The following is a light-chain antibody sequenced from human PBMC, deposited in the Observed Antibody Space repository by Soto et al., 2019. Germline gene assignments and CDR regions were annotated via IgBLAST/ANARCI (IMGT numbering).Light chain of an antibody. CDR1: QDIRRD. J-gene: IGKJ3*01. CDR2: AAS. V-gene: IGKV1-17*01. CDR3: LQHNSYPFT. Sequence: DIQMTQSPSSLSASVGDRVTINCRASQDIRRDLGWFQQKPGKAPKRLIYAASTLESGVRSRFSGSRSGTEFTLTISSLQPEDFATYYCLQHNSYPFTFGPGTKVDIK.